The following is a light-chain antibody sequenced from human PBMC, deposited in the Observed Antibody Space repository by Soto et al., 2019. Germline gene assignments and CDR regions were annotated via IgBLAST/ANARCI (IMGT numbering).Light chain of an antibody. CDR2: GHN. V-gene: IGLV1-40*01. J-gene: IGLJ1*01. Sequence: QPGAAQRRLGVGGPAQWVPLHLTWGRSNIGAGYDVHWYQQLPGTAPKLLIHGHNNRPSGVPDRFSGSKSGTSASLAITGLQAEDEADYYCQSYDSSLSGYVFGTGTKVTVL. CDR3: QSYDSSLSGYV. CDR1: RSNIGAGYD.